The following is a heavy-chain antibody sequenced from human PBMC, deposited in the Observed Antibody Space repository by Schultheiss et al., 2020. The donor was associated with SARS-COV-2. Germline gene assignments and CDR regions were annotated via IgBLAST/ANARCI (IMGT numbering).Heavy chain of an antibody. Sequence: SETLSLTCTVSGGSISSSSYYWGWIRQPPGKGLEWIGEINHSGSTNYNPSLKSRVTISVDTSKNQFSLKLSSVTAADTAVYYCAREQDGGVPDAFDIWGQGTMVTVSS. CDR3: AREQDGGVPDAFDI. V-gene: IGHV4-39*07. CDR1: GGSISSSSYY. J-gene: IGHJ3*02. CDR2: INHSGST. D-gene: IGHD6-6*01.